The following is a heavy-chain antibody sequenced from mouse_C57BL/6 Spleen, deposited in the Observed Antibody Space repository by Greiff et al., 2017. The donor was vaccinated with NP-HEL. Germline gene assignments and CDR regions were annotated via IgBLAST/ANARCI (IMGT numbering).Heavy chain of an antibody. J-gene: IGHJ4*01. Sequence: VQLQQSGAELVKPGASVKLSCKASGYTFTSYWMQWVNQRPGQGLEWIGEIDPSDSYTNYNQKFKGKATLTVDTSSSTAYMQLSSLTSEDSAVYYCARTGTGTYAMDYWGQGTSVTVSS. CDR1: GYTFTSYW. CDR2: IDPSDSYT. CDR3: ARTGTGTYAMDY. V-gene: IGHV1-50*01. D-gene: IGHD4-1*01.